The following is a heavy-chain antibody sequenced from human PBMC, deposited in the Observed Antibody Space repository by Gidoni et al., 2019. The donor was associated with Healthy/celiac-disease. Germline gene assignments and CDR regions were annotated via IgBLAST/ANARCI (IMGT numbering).Heavy chain of an antibody. CDR3: ANGRLGDFSIEGGYFDY. D-gene: IGHD3-16*02. CDR1: GFTFGSYG. CDR2: ISYDGSNK. Sequence: QVQLVESGGGVVQPGRSMRLSCAASGFTFGSYGMHWVRQAPGKGLEWVAVISYDGSNKYYADSVKGRFTISRDNSKNTLYLQMNSLRAEDTAVYYCANGRLGDFSIEGGYFDYWGQGTLVTVSS. V-gene: IGHV3-30*18. J-gene: IGHJ4*02.